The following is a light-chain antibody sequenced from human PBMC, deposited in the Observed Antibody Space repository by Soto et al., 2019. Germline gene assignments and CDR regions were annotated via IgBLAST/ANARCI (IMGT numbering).Light chain of an antibody. CDR1: QRLSSSF. CDR3: QQRNSWPPTFT. Sequence: EIVLTQSPGTLSLSPGERATLSCRASQRLSSSFLAWYQQKPGQAPRLLIYDTSIRATGIPARFSGSGSGTDFTLTISSLEPEDFAVYYCQQRNSWPPTFTFGQGTRLEIK. CDR2: DTS. J-gene: IGKJ5*01. V-gene: IGKV3-11*01.